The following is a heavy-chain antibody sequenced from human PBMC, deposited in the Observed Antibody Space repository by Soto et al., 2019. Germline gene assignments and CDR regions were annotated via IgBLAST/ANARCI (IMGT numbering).Heavy chain of an antibody. D-gene: IGHD1-1*01. Sequence: EVQLVETGGDLIQSGGSLRLSCAASGFAVSTSYMMWVRQAPGKGLECVSVTYTGGSTDYADSVKGRFTVSRDDSRNTPYLQIDSLRAEDTAVYYCARDPPTTSDYAMDVWGQGTTVILSS. CDR2: TYTGGST. V-gene: IGHV3-53*02. CDR1: GFAVSTSY. CDR3: ARDPPTTSDYAMDV. J-gene: IGHJ6*02.